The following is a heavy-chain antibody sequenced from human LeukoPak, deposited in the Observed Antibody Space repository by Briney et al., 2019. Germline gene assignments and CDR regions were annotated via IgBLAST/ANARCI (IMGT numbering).Heavy chain of an antibody. J-gene: IGHJ4*02. CDR2: ISSSSSYI. CDR3: ARVVPAAIGLFDY. D-gene: IGHD2-2*01. CDR1: GFTFSSYS. V-gene: IGHV3-21*01. Sequence: PGGSLRLSCAASGFTFSSYSMNWVRQAPGKGLEWVSSISSSSSYIYYADSVKGRFTISRDNAKNSLYLQMNSLRAEDTAVYYCARVVPAAIGLFDYWGQGTLVTVSS.